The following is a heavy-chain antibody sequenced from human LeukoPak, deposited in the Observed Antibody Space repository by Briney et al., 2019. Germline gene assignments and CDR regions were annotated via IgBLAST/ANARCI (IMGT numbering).Heavy chain of an antibody. J-gene: IGHJ4*02. V-gene: IGHV1-2*02. D-gene: IGHD2-2*01. CDR2: INPNSGGT. Sequence: ASVKVSCKASGYTFTGYYMHWVRQAPGQGLEWMGWINPNSGGTNYAQKFQGRVTMTRDTSISTAYMELSRLRSDDTAVYYCARDKGAVVRIRGNHFDYWGQGTLVTVSS. CDR3: ARDKGAVVRIRGNHFDY. CDR1: GYTFTGYY.